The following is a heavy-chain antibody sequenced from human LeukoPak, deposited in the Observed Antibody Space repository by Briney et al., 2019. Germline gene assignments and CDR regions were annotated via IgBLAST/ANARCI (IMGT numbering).Heavy chain of an antibody. Sequence: PGGSLRLSCAASGFTFSSYSMNWVRQAPGKGLEWVSSISSSSSYIYYADSVKGRFTISRDNAKNSLYLQMNSLRAEDTAVYYCARGIDFDWLLSYYFDYWGQGTLVTVSS. CDR1: GFTFSSYS. V-gene: IGHV3-21*01. D-gene: IGHD3-9*01. CDR3: ARGIDFDWLLSYYFDY. CDR2: ISSSSSYI. J-gene: IGHJ4*02.